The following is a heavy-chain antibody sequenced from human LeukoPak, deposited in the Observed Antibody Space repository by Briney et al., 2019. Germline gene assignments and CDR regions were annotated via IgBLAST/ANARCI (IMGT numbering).Heavy chain of an antibody. CDR3: ARECSSTTCYTRSFDP. V-gene: IGHV4-38-2*02. CDR2: IYHSGST. D-gene: IGHD2-2*02. CDR1: GYFNSSGYY. Sequence: SETLSLTCTVSGYFNSSGYYWGWIRQPPGKGLEWIGNIYHSGSTYYNPALKSRVTMSRDTSKNQFSLNLNSVTATDTAVYYCARECSSTTCYTRSFDPWGQGTLVTVSS. J-gene: IGHJ5*02.